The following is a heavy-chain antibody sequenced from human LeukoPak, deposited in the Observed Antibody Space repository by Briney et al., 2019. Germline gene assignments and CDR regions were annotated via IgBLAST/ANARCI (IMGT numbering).Heavy chain of an antibody. J-gene: IGHJ4*02. Sequence: GRSLRLSCAASGSTFSSYAMHWVREAPGKGLEWVAVISYDGSNKYYADSVKGRFTISRDTSKNTLYLQMNSLRAEDTAVYYCARGEDVLVPAPPFDYWGQGTLVTVSS. CDR3: ARGEDVLVPAPPFDY. CDR1: GSTFSSYA. D-gene: IGHD2-2*01. V-gene: IGHV3-30-3*01. CDR2: ISYDGSNK.